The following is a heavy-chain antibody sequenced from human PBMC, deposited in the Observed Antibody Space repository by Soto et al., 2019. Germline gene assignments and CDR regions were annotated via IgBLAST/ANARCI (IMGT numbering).Heavy chain of an antibody. CDR1: GYTFTNYY. V-gene: IGHV1-46*01. J-gene: IGHJ1*01. Sequence: ASVKVSCKASGYTFTNYYIHWVRLAPGQGLEWMGILNPSGGSTYYAQKFQGRVTMTSDTSTSTVYMELSSLTSDDTAMYYCARGPIPTFWSGISHWGQGTLVTVSS. D-gene: IGHD3-3*01. CDR2: LNPSGGST. CDR3: ARGPIPTFWSGISH.